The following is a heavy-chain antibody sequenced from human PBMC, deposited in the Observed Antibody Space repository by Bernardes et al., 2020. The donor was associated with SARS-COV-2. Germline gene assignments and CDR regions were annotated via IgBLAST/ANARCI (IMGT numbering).Heavy chain of an antibody. J-gene: IGHJ3*02. CDR3: ARDWSRAVVTHANNVFDI. V-gene: IGHV1-3*01. CDR1: GYTFTSCS. CDR2: INAGNGNT. D-gene: IGHD2-15*01. Sequence: ASVKVSCKASGYTFTSCSMHWVRQAPGQRLEWMGWINAGNGNTKYSQKFQDRVTITRDTSASTAYMELSSLRSEDTAVYYCARDWSRAVVTHANNVFDIWGQGTVVTVSS.